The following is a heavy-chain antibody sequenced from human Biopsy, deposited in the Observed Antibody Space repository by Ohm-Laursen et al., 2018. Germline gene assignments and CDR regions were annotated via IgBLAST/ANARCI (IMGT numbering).Heavy chain of an antibody. CDR2: INHSGST. V-gene: IGHV4-39*07. CDR1: GDSVSSGSFY. D-gene: IGHD3-22*01. CDR3: ARESDSSGYYYRDY. J-gene: IGHJ4*02. Sequence: SDTLSLTCTVSGDSVSSGSFYWTWIRQPPGKGLEWIGEINHSGSTNYNPSLKSRVTISLDTSKNQLSLKLSSVTAADTAVYYCARESDSSGYYYRDYWGQGTLVTVSS.